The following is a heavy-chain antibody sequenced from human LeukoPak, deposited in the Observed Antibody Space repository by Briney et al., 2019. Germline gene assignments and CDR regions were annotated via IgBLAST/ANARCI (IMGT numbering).Heavy chain of an antibody. V-gene: IGHV1-8*01. CDR3: ARMGLLSRNYYYYMDV. J-gene: IGHJ6*03. Sequence: ASVKVSCKASGYTFTSYDINWVRQATGQGLEWMGWMNPNSGNTGYAQKFQGRVTMTRNTSISTAYMELSSLRSEDTAVYYCARMGLLSRNYYYYMDVWGKGTTVTVSS. CDR1: GYTFTSYD. CDR2: MNPNSGNT. D-gene: IGHD1-14*01.